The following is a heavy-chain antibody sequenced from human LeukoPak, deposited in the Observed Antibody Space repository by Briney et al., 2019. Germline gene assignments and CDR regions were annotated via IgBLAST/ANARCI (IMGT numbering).Heavy chain of an antibody. Sequence: PSETLSLTCTVSDGSISSYYWSWIRQPAGKGLEWIGRIYTSGSTNYNPSLKSRVTMSVDTSKNQFSLKLSSVTAADTAVYYCARSRYYYGSGSYPFDYWGQGTLVTVSS. CDR1: DGSISSYY. V-gene: IGHV4-4*07. CDR2: IYTSGST. J-gene: IGHJ4*02. D-gene: IGHD3-10*01. CDR3: ARSRYYYGSGSYPFDY.